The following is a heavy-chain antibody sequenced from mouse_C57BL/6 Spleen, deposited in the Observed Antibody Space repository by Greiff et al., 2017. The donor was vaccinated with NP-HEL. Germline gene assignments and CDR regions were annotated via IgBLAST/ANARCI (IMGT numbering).Heavy chain of an antibody. D-gene: IGHD2-4*01. CDR3: ARSEYDDDPAWFAY. Sequence: VQLQQSGPELVKPGASVKISCKASGYTFTDYYMNWVKQSHGKSLEWIGDINPNNGGTSYNQKFKGKATLTVDKSSSTAYMELRSLTSEDSAVYYCARSEYDDDPAWFAYWGQGTLVTVSA. V-gene: IGHV1-26*01. CDR1: GYTFTDYY. J-gene: IGHJ3*01. CDR2: INPNNGGT.